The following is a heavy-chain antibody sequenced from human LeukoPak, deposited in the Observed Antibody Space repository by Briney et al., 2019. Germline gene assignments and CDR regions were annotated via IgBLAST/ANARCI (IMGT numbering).Heavy chain of an antibody. Sequence: ASVKVSCKASGYTFTSYYMHWVRQAPGQGLEWMGIINPSGGSTSYAQKFQGRVTMTRDTSTSTVYMELSSLRSEDTAVYYCARDTKRIAAAGPGYYYGMDVWGQGTTVTVSS. CDR2: INPSGGST. V-gene: IGHV1-46*01. D-gene: IGHD6-13*01. CDR3: ARDTKRIAAAGPGYYYGMDV. J-gene: IGHJ6*02. CDR1: GYTFTSYY.